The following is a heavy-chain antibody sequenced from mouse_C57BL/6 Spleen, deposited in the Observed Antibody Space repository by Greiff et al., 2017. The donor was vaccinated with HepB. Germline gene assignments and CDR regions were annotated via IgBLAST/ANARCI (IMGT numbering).Heavy chain of an antibody. CDR1: GFTFSDAW. Sequence: EVQVVESGGGLVQPGGSMKLSCAASGFTFSDAWMDWVRQSPEKGLEWVAEIRNKANNHATYYAESVKGRFTISRDDSKSSVYLQMNSLRAEDTGIYYCTRSGTGPYWYFDVWGTGTTVTVSS. D-gene: IGHD4-1*01. CDR3: TRSGTGPYWYFDV. V-gene: IGHV6-6*01. CDR2: IRNKANNHAT. J-gene: IGHJ1*03.